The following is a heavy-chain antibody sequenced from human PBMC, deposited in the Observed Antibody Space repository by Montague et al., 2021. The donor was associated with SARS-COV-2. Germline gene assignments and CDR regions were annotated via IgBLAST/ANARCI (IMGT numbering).Heavy chain of an antibody. CDR2: IYYSGST. D-gene: IGHD3-10*01. Sequence: SETLSLTCTVSGGSISSYYWSWIQQPPGKGLEWIGYIYYSGSTNYNPSLKSRVTISVDTSKNQFSLKLSSVTAADTAVYYCAREVSGSNYNGWFDPWGQGTLVTVSS. CDR3: AREVSGSNYNGWFDP. V-gene: IGHV4-59*01. J-gene: IGHJ5*02. CDR1: GGSISSYY.